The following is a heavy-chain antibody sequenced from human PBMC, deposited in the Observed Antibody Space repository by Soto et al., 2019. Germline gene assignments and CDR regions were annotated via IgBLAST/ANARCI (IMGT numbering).Heavy chain of an antibody. V-gene: IGHV4-59*08. Sequence: LSLTCTVSGGSISSYYWSWIRQPPGKGLEWIGYIYYSGSTNYNPSLKSRVTISVDTSKNQFSLKLSSVTAADTAVYYCARRGSYHDDFWSGYLGDAFDSWGQGTMVTLSS. J-gene: IGHJ3*02. D-gene: IGHD3-3*01. CDR1: GGSISSYY. CDR2: IYYSGST. CDR3: ARRGSYHDDFWSGYLGDAFDS.